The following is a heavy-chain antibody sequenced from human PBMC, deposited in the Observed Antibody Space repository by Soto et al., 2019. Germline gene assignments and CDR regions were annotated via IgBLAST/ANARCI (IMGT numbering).Heavy chain of an antibody. CDR1: GFTFSSYA. Sequence: GGSLRLSCAASGFTFSSYAMSWVRQAPGKGLEWVSAISGSGGSTYYADSVKGRFTISRDNSKNTLYLQMNSLRAEDTAVYYCAKDTSSSTYYYYGMDVWGHGTTVTVSS. CDR3: AKDTSSSTYYYYGMDV. CDR2: ISGSGGST. D-gene: IGHD6-6*01. J-gene: IGHJ6*02. V-gene: IGHV3-23*01.